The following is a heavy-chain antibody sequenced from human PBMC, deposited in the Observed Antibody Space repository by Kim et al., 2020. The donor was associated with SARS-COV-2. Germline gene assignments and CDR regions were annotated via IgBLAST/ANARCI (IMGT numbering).Heavy chain of an antibody. D-gene: IGHD1-26*01. J-gene: IGHJ5*02. Sequence: AATRKCRFTISRDNSKNTLYLQTNSLRAKDTAVYYCAKTYSGSYYGWFDPWGQGTLVTVSS. V-gene: IGHV3-30*02. CDR3: AKTYSGSYYGWFDP.